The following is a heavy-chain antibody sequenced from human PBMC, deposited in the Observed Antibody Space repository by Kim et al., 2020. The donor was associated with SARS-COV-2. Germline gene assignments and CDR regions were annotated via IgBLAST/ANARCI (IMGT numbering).Heavy chain of an antibody. J-gene: IGHJ5*02. Sequence: AGVKVSCKASGYSFDPFSLYWLRQAPGQRFEWMGWIHGVNGNTRYSQNFQDRVIFTRDTSATTAYMELTSRTFKETDVYYFAREGSGSKKWTAPWGQGT. CDR1: GYSFDPFS. D-gene: IGHD3-10*01. CDR2: IHGVNGNT. V-gene: IGHV1-3*01. CDR3: AREGSGSKKWTAP.